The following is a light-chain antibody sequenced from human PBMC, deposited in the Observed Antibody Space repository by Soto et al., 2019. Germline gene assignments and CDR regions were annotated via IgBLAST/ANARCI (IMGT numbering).Light chain of an antibody. J-gene: IGLJ1*01. CDR2: DVS. V-gene: IGLV2-14*01. CDR3: SSYTSSSTLLYV. CDR1: SSDVGGYNY. Sequence: QSALTQPASASGSPGQSITISCTGTSSDVGGYNYVSWYQQHPGKAPKLMIYDVSNRPSGVSNRFSGSKSGNTASLTISGLQAEDEADYYFSSYTSSSTLLYVFGTGTKVTVL.